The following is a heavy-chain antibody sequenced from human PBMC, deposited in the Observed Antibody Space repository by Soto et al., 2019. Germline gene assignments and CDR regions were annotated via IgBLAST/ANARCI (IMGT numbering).Heavy chain of an antibody. Sequence: QIQLAQSGAEVRKTGSSVEISCKASGYNFTYRYLHWVRQAPGQALEWMGWITPFNGNTKYAQKFHDRVTFPRDGSRITAYMELSGLISADTGIYYGGCLFDSYGLDVWGQGTTVTVSS. CDR3: GCLFDSYGLDV. CDR2: ITPFNGNT. J-gene: IGHJ6*02. V-gene: IGHV1-45*02. D-gene: IGHD3-3*01. CDR1: GYNFTYRY.